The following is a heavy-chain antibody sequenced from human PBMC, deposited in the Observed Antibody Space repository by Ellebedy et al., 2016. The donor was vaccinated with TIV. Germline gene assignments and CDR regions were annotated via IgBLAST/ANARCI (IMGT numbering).Heavy chain of an antibody. CDR2: IYKDGSEK. D-gene: IGHD4-17*01. CDR3: ARRGSYGDYAVQLNNWFDS. V-gene: IGHV3-7*01. CDR1: GFSFRSYW. Sequence: PGGSLRLSCTASGFSFRSYWMGWVRQAPGKGLEWVANIYKDGSEKFYVDSVEGRFTISRDNAKNSLYLQMKSLRAEDTAVYYCARRGSYGDYAVQLNNWFDSWGQGTPVTVSP. J-gene: IGHJ5*01.